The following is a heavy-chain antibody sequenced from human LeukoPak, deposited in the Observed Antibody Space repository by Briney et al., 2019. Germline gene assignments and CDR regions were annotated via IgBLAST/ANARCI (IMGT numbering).Heavy chain of an antibody. Sequence: GGSLRLSCAASGFTFSSYTMNWVRQPPGKGLEWVSNIGTSSTTIYYADSVKGRFTISRDNAKNSLYLQMNSLRADDTAVYYCASLSLRWSDYWGQGTLVTVSS. J-gene: IGHJ4*02. CDR3: ASLSLRWSDY. V-gene: IGHV3-48*01. CDR1: GFTFSSYT. D-gene: IGHD4-23*01. CDR2: IGTSSTTI.